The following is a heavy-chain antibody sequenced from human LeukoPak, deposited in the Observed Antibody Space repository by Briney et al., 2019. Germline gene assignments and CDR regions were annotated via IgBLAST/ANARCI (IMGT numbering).Heavy chain of an antibody. CDR3: ARGRYSSGLRYFDY. J-gene: IGHJ4*02. Sequence: NPGGSLRLSCASSGFTFNNHSMNWVRQGPGKRLEWVSSISYSGKYIYYADSVKGRFTISRDNAKNTLYLQMNSLRAEDTAVYYCARGRYSSGLRYFDYWGQGTLVTVSS. V-gene: IGHV3-21*01. D-gene: IGHD6-19*01. CDR2: ISYSGKYI. CDR1: GFTFNNHS.